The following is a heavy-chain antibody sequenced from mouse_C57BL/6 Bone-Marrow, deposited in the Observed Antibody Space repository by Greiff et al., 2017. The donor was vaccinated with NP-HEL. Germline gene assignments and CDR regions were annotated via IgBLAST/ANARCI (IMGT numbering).Heavy chain of an antibody. Sequence: EVQLVESGGGLVKPGGSLKLSCAASGFTFSSYAMSWVRQTPEKRLEWVATISDGGSYTYYPANVKGRFTISRYNAKNNLYLQVSHLKSEDTAMYYCARAIQLRLGYYFDYWGQGTTLTVSS. CDR1: GFTFSSYA. CDR3: ARAIQLRLGYYFDY. J-gene: IGHJ2*01. CDR2: ISDGGSYT. V-gene: IGHV5-4*01. D-gene: IGHD3-2*02.